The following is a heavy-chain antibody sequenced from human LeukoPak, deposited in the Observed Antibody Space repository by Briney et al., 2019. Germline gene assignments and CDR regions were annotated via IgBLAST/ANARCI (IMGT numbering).Heavy chain of an antibody. D-gene: IGHD2-2*01. CDR3: ASQIVVVPAAHYYYYYYMDV. CDR2: IIPIFGTA. J-gene: IGHJ6*03. Sequence: SVKVSCKASGGTFSSYAISWVRQAPGQGLEWMGGIIPIFGTANYAQEFQGRVTITADESTSTAYMELSSLRSEDTAVYYCASQIVVVPAAHYYYYYYMDVWGKGTTVTVSS. CDR1: GGTFSSYA. V-gene: IGHV1-69*13.